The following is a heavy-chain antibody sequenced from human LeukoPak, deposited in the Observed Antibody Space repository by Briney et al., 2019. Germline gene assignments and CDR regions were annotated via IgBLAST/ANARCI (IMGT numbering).Heavy chain of an antibody. D-gene: IGHD3-10*01. CDR3: AKDTLLYFGEPEGYFDY. V-gene: IGHV3-23*01. CDR1: GFTFSDYY. J-gene: IGHJ4*02. CDR2: ISGSGGST. Sequence: HPGGSLRLSCAASGFTFSDYYMSWIRQAPGKGLEWVSSISGSGGSTYYADSVKGPFTISRDNSKNTLYLQMNSLRAEDTSVYYCAKDTLLYFGEPEGYFDYWGQGTLVTVSS.